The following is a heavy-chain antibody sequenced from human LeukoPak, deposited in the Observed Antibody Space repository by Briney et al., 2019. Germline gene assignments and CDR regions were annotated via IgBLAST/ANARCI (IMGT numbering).Heavy chain of an antibody. V-gene: IGHV3-7*01. CDR3: AKDNHYSESGTYYYYFDS. Sequence: PGGSLRLSCVASGVTFGDYWMSWVRQAPGKGLEWVANIQQDGREKYYVDSVKGRFTISRDNARKSLYLQMNNLRAEDTAMYYCAKDNHYSESGTYYYYFDSWGQGTLVTVSS. CDR1: GVTFGDYW. J-gene: IGHJ4*02. D-gene: IGHD3-22*01. CDR2: IQQDGREK.